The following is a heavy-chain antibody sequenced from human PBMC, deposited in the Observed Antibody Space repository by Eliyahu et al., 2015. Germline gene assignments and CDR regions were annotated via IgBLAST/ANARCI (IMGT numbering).Heavy chain of an antibody. D-gene: IGHD1/OR15-1a*01. CDR2: IRSSGSTI. V-gene: IGHV3-48*03. Sequence: EVQLVESGGDLVQPGGSLRLACAASGFTFSNYDMDWVRQAPGKGLEWVSYIRSSGSTIYYADSVKGRFTISRDNAKNSLFLQMNSLRAEDTAVYYCVRDRTYHYFDSWGQGTLVTVSS. J-gene: IGHJ4*02. CDR1: GFTFSNYD. CDR3: VRDRTYHYFDS.